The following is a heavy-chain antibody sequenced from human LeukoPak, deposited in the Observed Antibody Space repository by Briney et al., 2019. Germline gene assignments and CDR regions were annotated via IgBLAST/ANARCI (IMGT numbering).Heavy chain of an antibody. J-gene: IGHJ4*02. CDR2: IYYSGST. CDR1: GGSISSGDYY. V-gene: IGHV4-30-4*08. D-gene: IGHD2-2*01. CDR3: ARDLGTYCSSTSCAGGLFDY. Sequence: PSQTLSLTCTVSGGSISSGDYYWSWIRQPPGKGLEWIGYIYYSGSTYYNPSLKSRVTISVDTSKNQFSLKLSSVTAADTAVYYCARDLGTYCSSTSCAGGLFDYWGQGTLVTVSS.